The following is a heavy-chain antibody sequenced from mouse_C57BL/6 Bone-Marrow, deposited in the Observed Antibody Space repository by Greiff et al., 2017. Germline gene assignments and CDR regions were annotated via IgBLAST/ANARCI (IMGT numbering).Heavy chain of an antibody. V-gene: IGHV1-53*01. J-gene: IGHJ2*01. CDR1: GYTFTSYW. CDR3: ARSSYYYPDY. D-gene: IGHD1-1*01. Sequence: QVQLQQPGTELVKPGASVKLSCKASGYTFTSYWMHWVKQRPGRGLEWIGNINPSNGGTNYNAKVKSKATLTGDTSSSTAYMQLSSLTSEDSAVYYCARSSYYYPDYWGQGTTLTVSS. CDR2: INPSNGGT.